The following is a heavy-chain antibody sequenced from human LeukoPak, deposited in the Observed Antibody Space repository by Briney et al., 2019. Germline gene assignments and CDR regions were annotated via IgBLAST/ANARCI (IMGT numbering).Heavy chain of an antibody. CDR3: ARSRRGSSGWYGY. Sequence: SETLSLTCAVYGGSFSGYYWSWIRQPPGKGLEWIGEINHSGSTNYNPSLKSRVTISVDTSKNQFSLKLSSVTAADTAVYYCARSRRGSSGWYGYWGQGTLVTVSS. D-gene: IGHD6-19*01. CDR1: GGSFSGYY. V-gene: IGHV4-34*01. J-gene: IGHJ4*02. CDR2: INHSGST.